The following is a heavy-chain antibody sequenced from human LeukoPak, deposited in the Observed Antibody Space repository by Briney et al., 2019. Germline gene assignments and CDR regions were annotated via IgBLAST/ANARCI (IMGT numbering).Heavy chain of an antibody. CDR1: GFTFSSYA. J-gene: IGHJ4*02. CDR3: ARDPWADIAVAGRLDY. D-gene: IGHD6-19*01. CDR2: ISYDGSNK. Sequence: GGSLRLSCAASGFTFSSYAMHWVRQAPGKGLEWVAVISYDGSNKYYADSVKGRFTISRDNSKNTLYLQMNSLRAEDTAVYYCARDPWADIAVAGRLDYWGQGTLVTASS. V-gene: IGHV3-30*04.